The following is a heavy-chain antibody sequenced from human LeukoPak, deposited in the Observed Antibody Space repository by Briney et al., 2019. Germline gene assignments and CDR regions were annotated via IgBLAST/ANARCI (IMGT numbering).Heavy chain of an antibody. CDR2: INHSGST. CDR3: ARDCSN. CDR1: GGSFSGYY. J-gene: IGHJ4*02. Sequence: SETLSLTCAVYGGSFSGYYWSWIRQPPGKGLEWIGEINHSGSTNYNPSLKSRVTISVDTSKNQFSLKLSSVTAADTAVYYCARDCSNWGQGTLVTVSS. V-gene: IGHV4-34*01. D-gene: IGHD2-8*01.